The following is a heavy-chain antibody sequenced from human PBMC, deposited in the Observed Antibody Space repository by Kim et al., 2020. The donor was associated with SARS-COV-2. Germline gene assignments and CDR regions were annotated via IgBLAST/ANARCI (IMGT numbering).Heavy chain of an antibody. J-gene: IGHJ6*03. CDR3: ARQVPYCSSTSCYYYYYMDV. V-gene: IGHV4-34*01. Sequence: SETLSLTCAVYGGSFSGYYWSWIRQPPGKGLEWIGEINHSGSTNYNPSLKSRVTISVDTSKNQFSLKLSSVTAADTAVYYCARQVPYCSSTSCYYYYYMDVWGKGTTVTVSS. CDR2: INHSGST. D-gene: IGHD2-2*01. CDR1: GGSFSGYY.